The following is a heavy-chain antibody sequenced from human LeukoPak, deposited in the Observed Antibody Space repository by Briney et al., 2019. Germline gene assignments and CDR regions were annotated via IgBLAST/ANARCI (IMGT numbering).Heavy chain of an antibody. V-gene: IGHV3-23*01. CDR2: ISGSGGST. D-gene: IGHD2-21*02. J-gene: IGHJ4*02. CDR1: GFTFSSDA. CDR3: AKDRLLNCRGDCYIFDY. Sequence: GGSLRLSCAASGFTFSSDAMSWVRQAPGKGLEWVSAISGSGGSTYYADSVKGRFTISRDNSKNTLYLQVNGLRTEDTAVYYCAKDRLLNCRGDCYIFDYWGQGTVVTVSS.